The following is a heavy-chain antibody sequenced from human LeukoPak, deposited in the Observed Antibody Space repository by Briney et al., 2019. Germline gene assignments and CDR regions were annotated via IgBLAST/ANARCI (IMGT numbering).Heavy chain of an antibody. D-gene: IGHD3-10*01. CDR2: IKQDGSEK. J-gene: IGHJ4*02. V-gene: IGHV3-7*01. CDR3: ARDSRGAFDY. Sequence: GGTLRLSCAASGFTFSSYWMSWGREAPGKGLEWVANIKQDGSEKYYVDSVKGRFTISRDNAKNSLYLQMNSLRAEDTAVYYCARDSRGAFDYWGQGTLVTVSS. CDR1: GFTFSSYW.